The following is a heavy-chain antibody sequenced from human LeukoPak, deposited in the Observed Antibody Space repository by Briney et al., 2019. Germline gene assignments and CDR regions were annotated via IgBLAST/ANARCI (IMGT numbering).Heavy chain of an antibody. CDR3: ARVKDLLPDYYGLDV. Sequence: ASVKVSCKASGYTFTNYDINWVRQATGQGLEWVGWMNANSGKAGYVQNFQGRVTMTRNTSISTAYMELNSLRSEDTAVYYCARVKDLLPDYYGLDVWGQGTAVTVSS. J-gene: IGHJ6*02. V-gene: IGHV1-8*01. CDR2: MNANSGKA. CDR1: GYTFTNYD. D-gene: IGHD2-15*01.